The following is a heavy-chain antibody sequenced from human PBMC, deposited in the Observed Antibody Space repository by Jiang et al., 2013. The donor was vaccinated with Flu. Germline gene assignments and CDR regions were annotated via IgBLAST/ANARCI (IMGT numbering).Heavy chain of an antibody. J-gene: IGHJ5*01. Sequence: QLVESGEAWSSLRVPETLLCSLWIHFSDYYMTWIRQAPGKGLEWVSYIDSWSTYTDYPDSVKGRFTVSRDNAKNSLYLQMNSLRAEDTAVYLCARDRGDCSRTTCSFDSWGQGTQVTVSS. CDR1: IHFSDYY. CDR3: ARDRGDCSRTTCSFDS. CDR2: IDSWSTYT. D-gene: IGHD2-2*01. V-gene: IGHV3-11*06.